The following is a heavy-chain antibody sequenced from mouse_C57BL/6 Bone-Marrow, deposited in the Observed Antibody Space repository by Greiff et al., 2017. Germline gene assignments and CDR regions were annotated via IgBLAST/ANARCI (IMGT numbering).Heavy chain of an antibody. D-gene: IGHD1-1*01. CDR1: GYAFTNYL. CDR2: IIPGSGGT. V-gene: IGHV1-54*01. CDR3: ARWGYGSLVLFDY. J-gene: IGHJ2*01. Sequence: VQLQQSGAELVRPGTSVKVSCKASGYAFTNYLIEWVKQRPGQGLEWIGVIIPGSGGTNYNEKFKGKATLTADKSSSTAYMQLSSLTSEDSAVYFCARWGYGSLVLFDYWGQGTTLTVSS.